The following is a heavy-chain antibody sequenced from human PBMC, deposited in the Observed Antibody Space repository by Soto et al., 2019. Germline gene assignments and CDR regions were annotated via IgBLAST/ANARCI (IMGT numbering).Heavy chain of an antibody. Sequence: GGSLRLSCAASGFTFSSYWMSWVRQAPGKGLEWVANIKQDGSEKYYVDSVRGRFTISRDNAKNSLYLQMNSLRAEDTAVYYCARVFNXHDFWSGYSYYYYGMDVWGQGTTVTVSS. CDR2: IKQDGSEK. CDR3: ARVFNXHDFWSGYSYYYYGMDV. V-gene: IGHV3-7*03. CDR1: GFTFSSYW. J-gene: IGHJ6*02. D-gene: IGHD3-3*01.